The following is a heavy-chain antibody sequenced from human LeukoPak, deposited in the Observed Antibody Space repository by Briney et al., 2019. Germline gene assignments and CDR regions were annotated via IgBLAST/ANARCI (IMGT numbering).Heavy chain of an antibody. Sequence: PGGSLRLSCAASGFTFSDYAMTWVRQAPGKGLEWVSVIDTSGTFIRYADSVKGRFSISRDISKNTLYPQMNSLRAEDTAVYYCAKRVTTKTTWGFDYWGQGALVTVSS. CDR2: IDTSGTFI. CDR1: GFTFSDYA. D-gene: IGHD4-11*01. J-gene: IGHJ4*02. CDR3: AKRVTTKTTWGFDY. V-gene: IGHV3-23*05.